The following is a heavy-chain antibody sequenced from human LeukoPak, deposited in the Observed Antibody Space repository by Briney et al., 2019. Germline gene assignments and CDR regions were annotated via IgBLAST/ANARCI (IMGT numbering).Heavy chain of an antibody. CDR3: AKNDYSSSGWFDP. CDR2: ISYSGST. CDR1: GGSVSSASYY. J-gene: IGHJ5*02. Sequence: SETLSLTCTVSGGSVSSASYYRSWIRQPPGKGLEWIGYISYSGSTNYNPSLKSRVTISVDTSKNQFSPKLSSVTAADTAVYYCAKNDYSSSGWFDPWGQGTLVTVSS. D-gene: IGHD6-6*01. V-gene: IGHV4-61*01.